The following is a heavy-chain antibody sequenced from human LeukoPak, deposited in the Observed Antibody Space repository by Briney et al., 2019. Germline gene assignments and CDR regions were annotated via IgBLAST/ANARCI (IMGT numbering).Heavy chain of an antibody. CDR2: IDREGVT. J-gene: IGHJ4*02. D-gene: IGHD4-17*01. CDR1: GFIFSKYD. Sequence: GGSLRLSCAASGFIFSKYDMHWVRQVTGKGLEWVSGIDREGVTYYSGSVKGRFTSSKENAKNSLDLQMNTLRAGDTGVYYCARENLEYGDYAIDYWGQGILVIVSS. CDR3: ARENLEYGDYAIDY. V-gene: IGHV3-13*01.